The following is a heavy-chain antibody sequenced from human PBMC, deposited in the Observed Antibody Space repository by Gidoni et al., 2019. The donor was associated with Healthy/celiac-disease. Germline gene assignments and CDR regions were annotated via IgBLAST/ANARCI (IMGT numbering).Heavy chain of an antibody. D-gene: IGHD3-16*02. V-gene: IGHV1-69*01. CDR2: SIPIFGTA. J-gene: IGHJ4*02. Sequence: QVQLVQSGAEVKKPGSSVKVSCKASGGTFSSYAISWVRQAPGQGLEWMGGSIPIFGTANYSQKFQGRVTITADESTSTAYMELSSLRSEDTAVYYCARVDMITFGGVIVGRGVDYWGQGTLVTVSS. CDR3: ARVDMITFGGVIVGRGVDY. CDR1: GGTFSSYA.